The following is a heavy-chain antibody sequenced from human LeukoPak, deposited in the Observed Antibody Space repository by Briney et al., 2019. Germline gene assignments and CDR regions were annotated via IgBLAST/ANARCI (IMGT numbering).Heavy chain of an antibody. D-gene: IGHD6-19*01. CDR2: IIPIFGTA. J-gene: IGHJ4*02. CDR3: AREGSGWETNLDY. CDR1: GGTFSSYA. Sequence: SVKVSCKASGGTFSSYAISWVRQAPGQGLEWMGGIIPIFGTANYAQKLQGRVTMTTDTSTSTAYMELRSLRSDDTAVYYCAREGSGWETNLDYWGQGTLVTVSS. V-gene: IGHV1-69*05.